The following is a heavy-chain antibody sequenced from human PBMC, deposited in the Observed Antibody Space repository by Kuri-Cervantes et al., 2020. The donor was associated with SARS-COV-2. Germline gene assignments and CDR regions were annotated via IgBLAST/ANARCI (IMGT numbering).Heavy chain of an antibody. J-gene: IGHJ5*02. CDR2: IIPIFGTA. V-gene: IGHV1-69*01. Sequence: KVSCKASGGTFSSYAISWVRQAPGQGLEWMGGIIPIFGTANYAQKFQGRVTITADESTSTAYMELNSLRSEDTAVYYCATARFQWELLPLSSWGQGTLVTVSS. D-gene: IGHD1-26*01. CDR1: GGTFSSYA. CDR3: ATARFQWELLPLSS.